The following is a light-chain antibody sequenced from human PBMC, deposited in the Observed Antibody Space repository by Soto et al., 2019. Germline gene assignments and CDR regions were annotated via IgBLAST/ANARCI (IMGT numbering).Light chain of an antibody. CDR1: QSVTSNY. CDR3: QQYSRSTRT. V-gene: IGKV3-20*01. J-gene: IGKJ1*01. Sequence: IVFTQSPGTLSLSPGERATLSCRASQSVTSNYLAWYQQKPGQAPRLLIYGASNRATGIPDRFSGSGAETEFTRTISRLEPEDFAVYYCQQYSRSTRTFGQGTKVDIK. CDR2: GAS.